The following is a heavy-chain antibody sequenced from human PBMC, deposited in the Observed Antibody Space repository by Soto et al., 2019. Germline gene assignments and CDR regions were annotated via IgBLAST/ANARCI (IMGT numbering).Heavy chain of an antibody. J-gene: IGHJ4*02. CDR3: ASETHSSHHNFEY. Sequence: PGCSLRLSCAASGFMFSDYAMDLVRQAPGKGLEWVSYFSRTDNTVQYADSVKGRFIIPRENVANSLYLQMHSLTAEDTVIYYCASETHSSHHNFEYWGPGTLVTVS. CDR1: GFMFSDYA. D-gene: IGHD5-18*01. V-gene: IGHV3-48*03. CDR2: FSRTDNTV.